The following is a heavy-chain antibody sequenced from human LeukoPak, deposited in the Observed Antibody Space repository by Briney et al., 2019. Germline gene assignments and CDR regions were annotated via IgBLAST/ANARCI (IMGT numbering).Heavy chain of an antibody. CDR3: AREKPDSSSWYLYYYYYGMDV. V-gene: IGHV1-18*01. D-gene: IGHD6-13*01. Sequence: GASVKVSCKASGYTFTSYGISWVRQAPGQGLEWMGWISAYNGNTNYAQKLQGRVTMTTDTSTSTAYMELRSLRSDDTAVYYCAREKPDSSSWYLYYYYYGMDVWGQGTTVTVSS. CDR1: GYTFTSYG. J-gene: IGHJ6*02. CDR2: ISAYNGNT.